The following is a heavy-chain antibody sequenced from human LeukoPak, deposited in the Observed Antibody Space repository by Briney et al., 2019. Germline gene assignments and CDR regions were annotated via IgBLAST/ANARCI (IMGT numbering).Heavy chain of an antibody. V-gene: IGHV3-48*03. Sequence: PGGSLRLSCAASGFPFSSYEMNWVRQAPGKGLEWVSYISSSGSTIYYADSVKGRFTISRDNAKNSLYLQMNSLRAEDTAVYYCARSSIRFGELFDYWGQGTLVTVSS. D-gene: IGHD3-10*01. CDR2: ISSSGSTI. CDR1: GFPFSSYE. J-gene: IGHJ4*02. CDR3: ARSSIRFGELFDY.